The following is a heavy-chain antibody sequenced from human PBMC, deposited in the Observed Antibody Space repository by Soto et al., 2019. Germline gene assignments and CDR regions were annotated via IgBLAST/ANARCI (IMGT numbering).Heavy chain of an antibody. V-gene: IGHV3-30*03. CDR2: MSNDGSDK. Sequence: QVQLVESGGGVVQPGRSLRLSCAASGFTFSGHGMHWVRQRQAPGKGLEWVGVMSNDGSDKNYVDSVKGRFTISRDNSKNILYLQMNSLRAEDTAVYYCARGSSSGTMSYIIDHWGQGTLVTVSS. CDR3: ARGSSSGTMSYIIDH. D-gene: IGHD3-10*02. CDR1: GFTFSGHG. J-gene: IGHJ4*02.